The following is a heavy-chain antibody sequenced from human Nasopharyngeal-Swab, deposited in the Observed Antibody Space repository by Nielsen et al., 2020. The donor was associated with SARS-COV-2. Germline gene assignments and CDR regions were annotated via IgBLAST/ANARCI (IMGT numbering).Heavy chain of an antibody. CDR2: ISSSGSTI. J-gene: IGHJ6*03. D-gene: IGHD4-17*01. CDR1: GFTFSSYE. Sequence: GESLKISCAASGFTFSSYEMNWVRQAPGKGLEWVSYISSSGSTIYYADSVKGRFTISRDNAKNSLYLQMNSLRAEDTAVYYCARDLRDYGDYGYYYYYMDVWGKGTRSPSP. CDR3: ARDLRDYGDYGYYYYYMDV. V-gene: IGHV3-48*03.